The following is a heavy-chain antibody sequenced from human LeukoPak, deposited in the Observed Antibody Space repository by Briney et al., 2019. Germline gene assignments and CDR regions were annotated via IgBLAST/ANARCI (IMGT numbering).Heavy chain of an antibody. CDR2: ISGSGGST. D-gene: IGHD3-10*01. CDR3: AKAMVRGNYYYYGMDV. J-gene: IGHJ6*02. CDR1: GGSFSGYY. V-gene: IGHV3-23*01. Sequence: PSETLSLTCAVYGGSFSGYYWSWIRQAPGKGLEWVSAISGSGGSTYYADSVKGRFTISRDNSKNTLYLQMNSLRAEDTAVYYCAKAMVRGNYYYYGMDVWGQGTTVTVSS.